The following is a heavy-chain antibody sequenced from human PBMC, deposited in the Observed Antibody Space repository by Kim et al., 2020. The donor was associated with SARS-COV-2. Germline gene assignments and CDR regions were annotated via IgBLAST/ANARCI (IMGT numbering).Heavy chain of an antibody. V-gene: IGHV1-2*02. CDR2: INPNSGGT. CDR3: ARDSADCSSTSCYRGLLGY. CDR1: GYTFTGYY. D-gene: IGHD2-2*02. J-gene: IGHJ4*02. Sequence: ASVKVSCKASGYTFTGYYMHWVRQAPGQGLEWMGWINPNSGGTNYAQKFQGRVTMTRDTSISTAYMELSRLRSDDTAVYYCARDSADCSSTSCYRGLLGYWGQGTLVTVSS.